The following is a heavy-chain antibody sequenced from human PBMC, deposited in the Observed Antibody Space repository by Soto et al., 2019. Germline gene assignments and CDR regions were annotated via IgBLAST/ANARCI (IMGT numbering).Heavy chain of an antibody. Sequence: QLQLQESGSGLVKPSQTLSLTCAVSGGSISSGGYSWSWIRQPPGKGLEWIGYIYHSGSTYYNPSLKSRVTISVDRSKNQFSLKLSSVTAADTAVYYCARLNYYDSDDAFDIWGQGTMVTVSS. V-gene: IGHV4-30-2*01. D-gene: IGHD3-22*01. J-gene: IGHJ3*02. CDR1: GGSISSGGYS. CDR3: ARLNYYDSDDAFDI. CDR2: IYHSGST.